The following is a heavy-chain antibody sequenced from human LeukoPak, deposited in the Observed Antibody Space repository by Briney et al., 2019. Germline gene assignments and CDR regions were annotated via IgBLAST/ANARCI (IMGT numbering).Heavy chain of an antibody. Sequence: SQTLSLTCTVSGGAISSSSYYWGWIRQPPGKGLEWIGRIYYSGSTYYNPSLKSRVTISVDTSKNQFSLKLSSVTAADTAVYYFVRLMDTALVASVYWGEGGLVSVSS. V-gene: IGHV4-39*01. CDR2: IYYSGST. J-gene: IGHJ4*02. CDR1: GGAISSSSYY. D-gene: IGHD5-18*01. CDR3: VRLMDTALVASVY.